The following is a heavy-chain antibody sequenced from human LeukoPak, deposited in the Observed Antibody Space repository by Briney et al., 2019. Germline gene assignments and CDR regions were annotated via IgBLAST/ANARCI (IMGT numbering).Heavy chain of an antibody. CDR3: ASASSHRIAAGGDF. J-gene: IGHJ4*02. D-gene: IGHD6-13*01. V-gene: IGHV3-74*01. CDR1: GFTFSNYW. Sequence: GGSLRLSCAASGFTFSNYWMHWVRQAPGKGLVRVSRINSDGSSRNYADSVKGRFTISRDNAKNTLYLQMNSLRAEDTAVYYCASASSHRIAAGGDFWGQGTLVTVSS. CDR2: INSDGSSR.